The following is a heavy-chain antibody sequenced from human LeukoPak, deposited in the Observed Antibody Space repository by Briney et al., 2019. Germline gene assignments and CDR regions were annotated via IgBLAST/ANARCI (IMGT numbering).Heavy chain of an antibody. CDR1: GGSISSYY. CDR3: ARGGQWLAQNYFDY. CDR2: IYYSGST. Sequence: SETLSLTCTVSGGSISSYYWSWIRQPPGKGLEWIGYIYYSGSTRYNPSLKSRVTILVDTSKNQFSLKLTSVTAADTAVYYCARGGQWLAQNYFDYWGQGTLVTVSS. J-gene: IGHJ4*02. D-gene: IGHD6-19*01. V-gene: IGHV4-59*01.